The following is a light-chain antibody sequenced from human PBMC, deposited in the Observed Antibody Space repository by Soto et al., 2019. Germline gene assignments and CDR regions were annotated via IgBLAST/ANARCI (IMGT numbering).Light chain of an antibody. CDR2: DAS. V-gene: IGKV3-20*01. J-gene: IGKJ5*01. Sequence: EIVLTQSPGTLSLSPGERATLSCRASQSVTSSYLSWYQQKPGQAPRLLIYDASNRATGIPARFSGSGSGTDFTLTISCLQSEAFATYYCQQYYSYPPITFGQGTRLEI. CDR3: QQYYSYPPIT. CDR1: QSVTSSY.